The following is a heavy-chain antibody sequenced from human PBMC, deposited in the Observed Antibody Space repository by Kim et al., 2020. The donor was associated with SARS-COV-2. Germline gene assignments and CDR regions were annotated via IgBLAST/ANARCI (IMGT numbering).Heavy chain of an antibody. CDR1: GFMFSRYW. V-gene: IGHV3-7*01. D-gene: IGHD6-19*01. Sequence: GGSLRLSCAASGFMFSRYWMSWVRQAPGKGLEWVAKIKQDGSEKSYVDSVKGRFTISRDNAKNSLYLQMDSLRAEDTAVYYCVRDLSLESEQGLARAFDPWGQGTLVTVSS. CDR2: IKQDGSEK. CDR3: VRDLSLESEQGLARAFDP. J-gene: IGHJ5*02.